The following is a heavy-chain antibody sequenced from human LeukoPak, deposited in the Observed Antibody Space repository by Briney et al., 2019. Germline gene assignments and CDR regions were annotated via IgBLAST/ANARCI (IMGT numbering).Heavy chain of an antibody. CDR2: ISSSGSTI. V-gene: IGHV3-48*03. D-gene: IGHD3-10*01. CDR3: ASFPPYMVRNDAFDI. J-gene: IGHJ3*02. Sequence: GGSLRLSCAASGFTFSSYEMNWVRQAPGKGLGWVSYISSSGSTIYYADSVKGRFTISRDNARNSLYLQMNSLRVEDTAVYYCASFPPYMVRNDAFDIWGQGTMVTVSS. CDR1: GFTFSSYE.